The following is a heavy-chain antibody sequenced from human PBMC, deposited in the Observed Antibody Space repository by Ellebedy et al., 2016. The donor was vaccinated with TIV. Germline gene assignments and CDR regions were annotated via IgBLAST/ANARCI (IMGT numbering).Heavy chain of an antibody. CDR2: FFGTA. J-gene: IGHJ5*02. V-gene: IGHV1-69*01. Sequence: FFGTANYAQKFQDRVTITADESTRTAYMELSSLRSEDTAVYYCARDFLRAPDGSESYNNWFDPWGQGTLVTVSS. CDR3: ARDFLRAPDGSESYNNWFDP. D-gene: IGHD3-10*01.